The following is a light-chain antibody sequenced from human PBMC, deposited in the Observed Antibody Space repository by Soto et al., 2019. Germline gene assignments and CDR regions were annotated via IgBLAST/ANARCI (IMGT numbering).Light chain of an antibody. V-gene: IGKV1-9*01. Sequence: DIQLTQSPSFLSASVGDRVTITCRASQGISSYLAWYQQKPGKAPKLLISAASTLESGVPSRFSGSGSGTEFTLTISSLQPEDFATYYCQQLHRHRCNSHSFGGGTKVEIK. CDR1: QGISSY. J-gene: IGKJ4*01. CDR2: AAS. CDR3: QQLHRHRCNSHS.